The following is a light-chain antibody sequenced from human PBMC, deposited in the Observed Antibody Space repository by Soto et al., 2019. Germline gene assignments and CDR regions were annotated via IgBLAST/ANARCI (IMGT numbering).Light chain of an antibody. V-gene: IGLV1-44*01. CDR2: NHN. CDR3: ATWDDSLDGPV. CDR1: SSNIGINP. J-gene: IGLJ2*01. Sequence: QSVLTQPPSASGTLGQRVTLSCSGSSSNIGINPVSWYQQSPGAAPKLLIDNHNQRPSGIPDRFSASKSGASALLAVTGLQSDDEAGYYCATWDDSLDGPVFGGGTKLTVL.